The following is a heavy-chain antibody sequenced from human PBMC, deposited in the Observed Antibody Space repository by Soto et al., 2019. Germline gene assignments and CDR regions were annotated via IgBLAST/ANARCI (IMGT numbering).Heavy chain of an antibody. Sequence: ASVKVSCKASGYTLTSYDINWVRQATGQGLEWMGWMNPNSGNTGYAQKFQGRVTMTRNTSISTAYMELSSLRSEDTAVYYCARVPTYYDILTGYLYYFDYWGQGTLVTVSS. CDR2: MNPNSGNT. D-gene: IGHD3-9*01. J-gene: IGHJ4*02. CDR1: GYTLTSYD. V-gene: IGHV1-8*01. CDR3: ARVPTYYDILTGYLYYFDY.